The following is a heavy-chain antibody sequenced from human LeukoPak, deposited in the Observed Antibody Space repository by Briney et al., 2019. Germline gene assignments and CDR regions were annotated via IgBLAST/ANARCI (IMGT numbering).Heavy chain of an antibody. V-gene: IGHV4-39*01. CDR1: GGSISSSSYY. D-gene: IGHD6-13*01. CDR3: ARHGGAAGGH. Sequence: SETLSFTCTVSGGSISSSSYYWGWIRQPPGKGLEWIGSIYYSGSTYYNLSLKSRVTISVDTSKNQLSLKLTSVTAADTAVYYCARHGGAAGGHWGQGTLVTVSS. J-gene: IGHJ4*02. CDR2: IYYSGST.